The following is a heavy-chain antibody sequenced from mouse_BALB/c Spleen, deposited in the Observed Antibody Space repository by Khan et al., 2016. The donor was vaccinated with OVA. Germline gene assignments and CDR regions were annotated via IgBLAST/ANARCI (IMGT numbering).Heavy chain of an antibody. Sequence: VQLQQSGPELVKPGASVKMSCKASGYTFTDYVIHWVKQKPGQGLEWIGYIYPYTDDTESTEGFKGKATLTLDKSSSTAYMDLSSLTSADSSFYYGARYTTDYYTMDYWGQGTAVTVAS. CDR2: IYPYTDDT. CDR1: GYTFTDYV. D-gene: IGHD2-12*01. V-gene: IGHV1S136*01. CDR3: ARYTTDYYTMDY. J-gene: IGHJ4*01.